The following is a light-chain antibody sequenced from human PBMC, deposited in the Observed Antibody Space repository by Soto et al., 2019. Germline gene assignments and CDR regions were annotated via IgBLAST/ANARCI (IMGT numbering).Light chain of an antibody. CDR2: DVS. J-gene: IGLJ1*01. V-gene: IGLV2-14*01. Sequence: ALTQPASVSGSPGQSITISCTGTSSDVGGYNYVSWYQQLPGKAPKLMIYDVSNRPSGVSKRFSGSKSGNTASLTISGLQAEDEADYYGSSYRSSSSDVFATGTKVTVL. CDR1: SSDVGGYNY. CDR3: SSYRSSSSDV.